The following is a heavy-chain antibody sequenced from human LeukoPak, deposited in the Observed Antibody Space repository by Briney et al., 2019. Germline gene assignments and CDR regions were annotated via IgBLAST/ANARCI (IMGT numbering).Heavy chain of an antibody. CDR2: XXXXGST. V-gene: IGHV3-66*01. Sequence: GGSLRLSCAASGFTVSSNYMSWVRQAXGKGXXXXXXXXXXGSTYYADSVKGRFTISRDNSKNTLYLQMNSLRAEDTAVYYCAREPPNYYYGSGSYNGMDVWGQGTTVTVSS. CDR1: GFTVSSNY. D-gene: IGHD3-10*01. J-gene: IGHJ6*02. CDR3: AREPPNYYYGSGSYNGMDV.